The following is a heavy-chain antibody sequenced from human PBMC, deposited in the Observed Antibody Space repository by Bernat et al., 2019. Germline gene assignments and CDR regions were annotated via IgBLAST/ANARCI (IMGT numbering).Heavy chain of an antibody. D-gene: IGHD2-2*01. Sequence: QVQLQESGPGLVKPSQTLSLTCIVSGGSISSGGYYWSWIRQHPGKGLEWIGYIYYSGSTYYNPSLKSRVTISVDTSKNQFSLKLSSVTAADTAVYYCARILGYCSSTSCYVGGSHWFDPWGQGTLVTVSS. CDR3: ARILGYCSSTSCYVGGSHWFDP. J-gene: IGHJ5*02. CDR2: IYYSGST. CDR1: GGSISSGGYY. V-gene: IGHV4-31*03.